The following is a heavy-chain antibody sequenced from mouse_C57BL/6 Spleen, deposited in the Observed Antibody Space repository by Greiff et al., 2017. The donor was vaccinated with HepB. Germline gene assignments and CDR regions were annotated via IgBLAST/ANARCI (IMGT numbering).Heavy chain of an antibody. CDR3: ARRETGTGWYFDV. J-gene: IGHJ1*03. CDR2: ISYDGRH. Sequence: EVKLQQSGPGLVKPSQSLSLTCSVTGYSITSGYYWNWIRQFPGNKLEWMGYISYDGRHNYNPTLKNRITITRDTSKNQFFLKLNSVTTEDTATYYCARRETGTGWYFDVWGTGTTVTVSS. V-gene: IGHV3-6*01. D-gene: IGHD4-1*01. CDR1: GYSITSGYY.